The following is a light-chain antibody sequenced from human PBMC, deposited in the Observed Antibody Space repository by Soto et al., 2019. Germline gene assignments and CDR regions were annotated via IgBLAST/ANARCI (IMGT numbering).Light chain of an antibody. V-gene: IGLV2-14*03. J-gene: IGLJ1*01. CDR1: SSDVVGYNY. CDR3: SSYTTSNTRQIV. CDR2: DVS. Sequence: SALTQPASVSGSPGQSITISCTGTSSDVVGYNYVSWYQHHPGKAPKLMIFDVSNRPSGVSNRFSGSKSGNTASLTISGLQPEDEADYYCSSYTTSNTRQIVFGTGTKVTVL.